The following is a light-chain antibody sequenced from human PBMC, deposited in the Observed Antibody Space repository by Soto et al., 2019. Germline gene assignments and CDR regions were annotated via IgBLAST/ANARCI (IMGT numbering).Light chain of an antibody. Sequence: EVVLTQSPATLSLSPGERATLSCRASQSVYSYLAWYQQKPGQPPRLLISDVSNRATGIPARFSGSGYGTDFVFPISSIAPEDFAVSYCQHRHDRPFTFGGGTEVEIK. J-gene: IGKJ4*01. CDR2: DVS. V-gene: IGKV3-11*01. CDR3: QHRHDRPFT. CDR1: QSVYSY.